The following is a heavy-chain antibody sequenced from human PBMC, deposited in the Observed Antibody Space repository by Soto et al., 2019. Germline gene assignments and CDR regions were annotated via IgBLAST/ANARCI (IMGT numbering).Heavy chain of an antibody. V-gene: IGHV4-4*07. D-gene: IGHD1-1*01. CDR1: GASISGFY. CDR3: VRDGTKTLRDWFDP. Sequence: SETLSLTCTVSGASISGFYWSWIRKSAGKGLEWIGRIYATGTTDYNPSLKRRVMMSVDTSKKQFSLKLRSVTAADTAVYYCVRDGTKTLRDWFDPWGQGISVTVSS. CDR2: IYATGTT. J-gene: IGHJ5*02.